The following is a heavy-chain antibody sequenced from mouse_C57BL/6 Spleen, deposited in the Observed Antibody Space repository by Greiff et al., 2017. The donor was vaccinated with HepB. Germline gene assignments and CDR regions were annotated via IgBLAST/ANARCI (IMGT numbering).Heavy chain of an antibody. D-gene: IGHD1-1*01. CDR1: GYTFTSYW. J-gene: IGHJ1*03. CDR2: IDPSDSYT. Sequence: QVQLQQPGAELVMPGASVKLSCKASGYTFTSYWMHWVKQRPGQGLEWIGEIDPSDSYTNYNQKFKGKSTLTVDKSSITAYMQLSSLTSEDSAVYYCARSTVVATEYFDVWGTGTTVTVSS. CDR3: ARSTVVATEYFDV. V-gene: IGHV1-69*01.